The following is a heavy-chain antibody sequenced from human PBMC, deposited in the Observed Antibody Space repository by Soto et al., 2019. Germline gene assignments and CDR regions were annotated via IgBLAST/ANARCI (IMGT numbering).Heavy chain of an antibody. V-gene: IGHV3-21*01. Sequence: GGSLRLSCAASGFTFSSYSMNWVRQAPGKGLEWVSSISSSSSYIYYADSVKGRFTISRDNAKNSLYLQMNSLRAEDTAVYYCARDLLGSGYDFLFWGQGTLVTVAS. CDR3: ARDLLGSGYDFLF. CDR2: ISSSSSYI. CDR1: GFTFSSYS. D-gene: IGHD5-12*01. J-gene: IGHJ4*02.